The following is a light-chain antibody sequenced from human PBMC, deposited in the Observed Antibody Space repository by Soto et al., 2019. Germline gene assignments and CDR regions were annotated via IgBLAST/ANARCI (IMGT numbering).Light chain of an antibody. CDR2: FAS. CDR3: HQYYSWPRGT. CDR1: QSVSSY. Sequence: EILFTQSPATLSLSPGERAPPSRRASQSVSSYLAWYQQKPGQAPRLLIFFASTRVTGIPARFSGSGSGTEFTLTISGLQSEDFAVYYCHQYYSWPRGTFGQGTKVDIK. V-gene: IGKV3-15*01. J-gene: IGKJ1*01.